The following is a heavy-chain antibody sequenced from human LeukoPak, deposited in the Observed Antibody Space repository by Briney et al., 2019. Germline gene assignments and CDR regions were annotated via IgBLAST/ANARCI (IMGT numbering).Heavy chain of an antibody. Sequence: PGRSLRLSCAASGFTFSSYGMHWVRQAPGKGLECVAVISYDGSNKYYADSVKGRFTISRDNSKNTLYLKMNSLRAEDTAVYYCAKGHYDILTGSPDYWGQGTLVTVSS. CDR2: ISYDGSNK. CDR3: AKGHYDILTGSPDY. D-gene: IGHD3-9*01. CDR1: GFTFSSYG. J-gene: IGHJ4*02. V-gene: IGHV3-30*18.